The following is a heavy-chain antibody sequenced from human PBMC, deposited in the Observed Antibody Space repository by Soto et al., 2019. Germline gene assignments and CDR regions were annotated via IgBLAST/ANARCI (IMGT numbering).Heavy chain of an antibody. Sequence: PGGSLRLSCAASGFTFSSYAMSWVRQAPGKGLEWVSAISGSGGSTYYADSVKGRFTISRDNSKNTLYLQMNSLRAEDTAVYYSATPNCDYCSGGSCYSGCPVGYWGQGTLVTVPQ. CDR3: ATPNCDYCSGGSCYSGCPVGY. CDR1: GFTFSSYA. J-gene: IGHJ4*02. D-gene: IGHD2-15*01. CDR2: ISGSGGST. V-gene: IGHV3-23*01.